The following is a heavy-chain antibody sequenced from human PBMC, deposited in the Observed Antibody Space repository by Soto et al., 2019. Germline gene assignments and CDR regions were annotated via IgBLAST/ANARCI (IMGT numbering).Heavy chain of an antibody. D-gene: IGHD1-1*01. CDR1: CSSFPSYS. V-gene: IGHV1-18*03. J-gene: IGHJ3*02. Sequence: VRGSCKASCSSFPSYSISRVRQAPGQGLEWMGWISAYNSHTNYAQKLQSRVTMTTDKPTSTAYMELRSLRSAVIAVYYCARDQDVLRVHPIAKALDIRDKAPMITLF. CDR2: ISAYNSHT. CDR3: ARDQDVLRVHPIAKALDI.